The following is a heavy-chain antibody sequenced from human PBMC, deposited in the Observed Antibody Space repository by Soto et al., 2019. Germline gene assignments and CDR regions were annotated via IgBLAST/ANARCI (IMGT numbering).Heavy chain of an antibody. Sequence: ASVKVSCKVSGYTLTELSMHWVRQAPGKGLEWMGGFDPEDGETIYAQKFQGRVTMTEDTSTDTAYMELSSLRSEDTAVYYCATDLSTVTYSSSSFQHWGQGTLVTVSS. V-gene: IGHV1-24*01. J-gene: IGHJ1*01. CDR2: FDPEDGET. CDR1: GYTLTELS. CDR3: ATDLSTVTYSSSSFQH. D-gene: IGHD4-17*01.